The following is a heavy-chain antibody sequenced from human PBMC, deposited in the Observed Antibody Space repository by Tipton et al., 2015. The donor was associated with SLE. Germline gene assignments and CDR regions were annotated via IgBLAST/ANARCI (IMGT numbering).Heavy chain of an antibody. J-gene: IGHJ4*02. V-gene: IGHV1-2*06. Sequence: QSGAKVKKAGSSVKVSCKASGGTFSSYAISWVRQAPGQGLEWMGRINPNSGGTDYAQKFQGRVTMTRDTSISTAYMELSRLRSDDTAMYYCARDSEQPVDWGQGTLVTVSS. CDR1: GGTFSSYA. CDR3: ARDSEQPVD. D-gene: IGHD6-6*01. CDR2: INPNSGGT.